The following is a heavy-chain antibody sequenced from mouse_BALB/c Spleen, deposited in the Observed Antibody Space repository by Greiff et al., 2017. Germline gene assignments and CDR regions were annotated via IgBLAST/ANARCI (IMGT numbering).Heavy chain of an antibody. J-gene: IGHJ2*01. D-gene: IGHD2-10*01. CDR3: ARDPYYGIDY. V-gene: IGHV2-9*02. CDR1: GFSLTSYG. CDR2: IWAGGST. Sequence: VQVVESGPGLVAPSQSLSITCTVSGFSLTSYGVHWVRQPPGKGLEWLGVIWAGGSTNYNSALMSRLSISKDNSKSQVFLKMNSLQTDDTAMYYCARDPYYGIDYWGQGTTLTVSS.